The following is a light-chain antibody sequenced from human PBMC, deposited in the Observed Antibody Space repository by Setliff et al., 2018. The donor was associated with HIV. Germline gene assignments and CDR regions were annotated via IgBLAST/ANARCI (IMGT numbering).Light chain of an antibody. CDR1: SSDIGTYNF. J-gene: IGLJ1*01. Sequence: QSALTQPASVSGSPGQSITISCTGSSSDIGTYNFVSWYQQYPGKAPKVVIYEVSIRPSGISTPFSGSKSGNTASLTISGLQPADDADYYCASYTTSSAPLVFGSGTKVTVL. CDR2: EVS. V-gene: IGLV2-14*01. CDR3: ASYTTSSAPLV.